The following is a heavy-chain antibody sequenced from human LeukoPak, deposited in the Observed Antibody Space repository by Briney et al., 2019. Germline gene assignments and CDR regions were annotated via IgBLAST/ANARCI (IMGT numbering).Heavy chain of an antibody. V-gene: IGHV4-61*02. Sequence: SQTLSLTCTVSGGSISSGSYYWSWIRQPAGKGLEWIGRIYTSGSTNYNPSLKSRVTISVDTSKNQFSLNVSSVTAADTAVYYCARDAKRFYAANWFDPWGQGTLVTVSS. CDR2: IYTSGST. D-gene: IGHD2/OR15-2a*01. CDR1: GGSISSGSYY. J-gene: IGHJ5*02. CDR3: ARDAKRFYAANWFDP.